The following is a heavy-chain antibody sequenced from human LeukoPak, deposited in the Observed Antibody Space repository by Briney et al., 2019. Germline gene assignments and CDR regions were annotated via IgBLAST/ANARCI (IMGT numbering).Heavy chain of an antibody. CDR2: ISGSGGAT. Sequence: GGSLRLSCAASGFSFSSYAMNWVRQAPGKGLEWVSGISGSGGATYYADSVKGRFTISRDNSKNTLYLQMNSLRAEDTAVYYCAKDESPRIAAVNYWGQGTLVTVSS. J-gene: IGHJ4*02. CDR1: GFSFSSYA. CDR3: AKDESPRIAAVNY. V-gene: IGHV3-23*01. D-gene: IGHD6-25*01.